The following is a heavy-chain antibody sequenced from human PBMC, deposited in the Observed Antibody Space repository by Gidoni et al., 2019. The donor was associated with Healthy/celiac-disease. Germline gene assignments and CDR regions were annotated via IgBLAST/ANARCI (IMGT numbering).Heavy chain of an antibody. CDR3: ARLATMVQGVISGFDY. V-gene: IGHV5-51*03. Sequence: EVQLVQSGAEAKQPGEALKISCKGSGYRFPSYWSGWVRQLPGKGLERMGIIYPCASDTRYSPSFQGQVTISADKSISTAYLQWSSLKASDTAMYYCARLATMVQGVISGFDYWGQGTLVTVSS. D-gene: IGHD3-10*01. CDR1: GYRFPSYW. CDR2: IYPCASDT. J-gene: IGHJ4*02.